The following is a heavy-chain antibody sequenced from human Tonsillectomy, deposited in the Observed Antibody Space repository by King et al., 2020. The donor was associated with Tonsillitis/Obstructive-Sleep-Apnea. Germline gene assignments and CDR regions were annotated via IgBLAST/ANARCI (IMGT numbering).Heavy chain of an antibody. CDR2: IYSGGST. CDR3: ARDRIAVAGPTGEDY. CDR1: GFTVSSNY. V-gene: IGHV3-66*01. D-gene: IGHD6-19*01. Sequence: VQLVESGGGLVQPGGSLRLSCAASGFTVSSNYMSWVRQAPGKGLEWVSVIYSGGSTYYADSVKGRFTISRDNSKNTLYLQMNSLRAEDTAVYYCARDRIAVAGPTGEDYWGKGTLVTV. J-gene: IGHJ4*02.